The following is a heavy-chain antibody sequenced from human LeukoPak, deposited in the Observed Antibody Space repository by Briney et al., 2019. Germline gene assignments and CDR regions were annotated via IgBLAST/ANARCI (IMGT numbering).Heavy chain of an antibody. V-gene: IGHV1-18*01. CDR3: ARQWLLLNYFDY. Sequence: ASVKVSCKASGYTFTSYGISWVRQAPGQGLEWVGWISAYNGNTNYAQKLQGRVTMTTDTSTSTAYMELRSLRSDDTAVYYCARQWLLLNYFDYWGQGTLVTVSS. D-gene: IGHD3-22*01. J-gene: IGHJ4*02. CDR2: ISAYNGNT. CDR1: GYTFTSYG.